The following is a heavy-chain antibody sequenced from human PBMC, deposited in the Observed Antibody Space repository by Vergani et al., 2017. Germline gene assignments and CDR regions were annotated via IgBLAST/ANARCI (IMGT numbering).Heavy chain of an antibody. CDR2: ISYDGSNK. Sequence: VQLVESGGGLVKPGGSLRLSCAASGFTFSSYAMHWVRQAPGKGLEWVAVISYDGSNKYYADSVKGRFTISRDNSKNTLYLQMNSLRAEDTAVYYCARDRTDFWSGYFTGFWFDPWGQGTLVTVSS. J-gene: IGHJ5*02. D-gene: IGHD3-3*01. CDR3: ARDRTDFWSGYFTGFWFDP. CDR1: GFTFSSYA. V-gene: IGHV3-30-3*01.